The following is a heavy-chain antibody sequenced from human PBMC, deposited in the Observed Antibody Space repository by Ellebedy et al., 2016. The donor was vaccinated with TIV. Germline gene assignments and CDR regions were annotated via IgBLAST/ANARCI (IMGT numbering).Heavy chain of an antibody. V-gene: IGHV1-69*06. CDR3: ARVGYYDSSGYFIDY. D-gene: IGHD3-22*01. Sequence: ASVKVSCKASGGTFSSYAISWVRQAPGQGLEWMGGIIPIFGTANYAQKFQGRATITADKSTSTAYMELSSLRSEDTAVYYCARVGYYDSSGYFIDYWGQGTLVTVSS. CDR1: GGTFSSYA. CDR2: IIPIFGTA. J-gene: IGHJ4*02.